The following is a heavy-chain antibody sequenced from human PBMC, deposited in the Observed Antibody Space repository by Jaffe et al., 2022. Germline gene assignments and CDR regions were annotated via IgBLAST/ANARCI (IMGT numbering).Heavy chain of an antibody. D-gene: IGHD6-19*01. CDR3: AKSPDMAVAGHYFQH. Sequence: EVQLLESGGGLVQPGGSLRLSCAASGFTFSSYAMTWVRQAPGKGLEWVSAFSGSGISTYYADSVKGRFTISRDNSKNTLYLQMNSLRAEDTAVYYCAKSPDMAVAGHYFQHWGQGTLVTVSS. CDR1: GFTFSSYA. J-gene: IGHJ1*01. V-gene: IGHV3-23*01. CDR2: FSGSGIST.